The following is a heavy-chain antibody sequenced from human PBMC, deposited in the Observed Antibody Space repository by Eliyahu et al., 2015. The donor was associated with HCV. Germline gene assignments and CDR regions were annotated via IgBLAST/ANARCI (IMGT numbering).Heavy chain of an antibody. Sequence: QVQLQESGPGLVQPSETLSLTCTVSGGSITSXYWXWIRQPPGKGLEWIGYTHYXGSTNYNPXLNXLKSRVTISIDTSKNQFSLKLKSVTAADTAVYYCASGGGGIAVAGTGGWFDPWGQGTVVTVSS. J-gene: IGHJ5*02. CDR1: GGSITSXY. CDR3: ASGGGGIAVAGTGGWFDP. CDR2: THYXGST. D-gene: IGHD6-19*01. V-gene: IGHV4-59*01.